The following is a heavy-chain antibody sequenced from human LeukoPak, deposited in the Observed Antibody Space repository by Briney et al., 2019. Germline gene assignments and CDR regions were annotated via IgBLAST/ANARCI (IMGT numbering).Heavy chain of an antibody. CDR2: IYSGGST. CDR3: ASRYYGPKSPGRGAVDY. Sequence: GGSLRLSCAASGFTVSSNYMSWVRQAPGKGLEWVSVIYSGGSTYYADSVKGRFTISRDNSKNTLYLQMNSLRAEDTAVYYCASRYYGPKSPGRGAVDYWGQGTLVTVSS. D-gene: IGHD3-10*01. CDR1: GFTVSSNY. V-gene: IGHV3-53*01. J-gene: IGHJ4*02.